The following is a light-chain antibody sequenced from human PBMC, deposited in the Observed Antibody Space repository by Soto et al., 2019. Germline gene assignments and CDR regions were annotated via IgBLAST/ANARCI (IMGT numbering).Light chain of an antibody. CDR3: QQYNNWPPLT. CDR2: GAS. J-gene: IGKJ4*01. CDR1: QSVSSN. Sequence: EIVMTQSTATLSVSPGERATLSCRASQSVSSNLAWYQQKPGQAPRLLIYGASTRATGIPARFSGSGSGTAFTPTISSLQSEDFAVYYCQQYNNWPPLTFGGGTKVEIK. V-gene: IGKV3-15*01.